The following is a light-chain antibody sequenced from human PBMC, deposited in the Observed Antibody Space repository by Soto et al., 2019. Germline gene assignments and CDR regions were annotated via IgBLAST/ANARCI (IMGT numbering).Light chain of an antibody. CDR2: WAS. J-gene: IGKJ1*01. Sequence: DIVMTQSPDSLAVSLGERATINCKSSQSVLYSPNNKNYLAWYQQKPGQPPKLLIYWASTRESGVPDRFSGSGSGTDFTRTISSLQAEDVAFYYCQQYHYAPQSFGQGTKVEIK. CDR1: QSVLYSPNNKNY. V-gene: IGKV4-1*01. CDR3: QQYHYAPQS.